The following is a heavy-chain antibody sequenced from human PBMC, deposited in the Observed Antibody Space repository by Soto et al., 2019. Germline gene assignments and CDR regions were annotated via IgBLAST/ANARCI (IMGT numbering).Heavy chain of an antibody. J-gene: IGHJ6*02. Sequence: QVQLVESGGGVVQPGRSLRLSCAASGFTFSSYGIHWVRQAPGKGLEWVAVISYDGSNKFYADSVKGRFTISRDNSKNTLYLQMNSLRAEDTAVYYCAKDGDFWSGEGLDVWGQGTTVTVSS. V-gene: IGHV3-30*18. CDR2: ISYDGSNK. D-gene: IGHD3-3*01. CDR3: AKDGDFWSGEGLDV. CDR1: GFTFSSYG.